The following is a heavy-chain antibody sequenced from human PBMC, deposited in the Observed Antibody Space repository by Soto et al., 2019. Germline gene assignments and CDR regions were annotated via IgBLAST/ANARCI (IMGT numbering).Heavy chain of an antibody. V-gene: IGHV4-39*01. J-gene: IGHJ6*03. CDR1: GGSISSSSYY. D-gene: IGHD3-3*01. CDR2: IYYSGST. CDR3: ARGVDYDFWSGYPEYYYYYYMDV. Sequence: QLQLRESGPGLVKPSETLSLTCTVSGGSISSSSYYWGWIRQPPGKGLEWIGSIYYSGSTYYNPSLKSRVTISVDTSKNQFSLKLSSVTAADTAVDYCARGVDYDFWSGYPEYYYYYYMDVWGKGTTVTVSS.